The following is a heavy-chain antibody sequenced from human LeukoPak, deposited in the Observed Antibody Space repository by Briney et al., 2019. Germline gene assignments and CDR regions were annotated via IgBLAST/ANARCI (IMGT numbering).Heavy chain of an antibody. CDR3: ARDGGYSSGWYYYYYYMDV. J-gene: IGHJ6*03. Sequence: ASVKVSCKASGYTFTGYYMHWVRQAPGQGLEWMGWINPNSGGTNYAQKFQGRVTMTRDTSISTAYMELRSLRSDDTAVYYCARDGGYSSGWYYYYYYMDVWGKGTTVTVSS. D-gene: IGHD6-19*01. CDR1: GYTFTGYY. CDR2: INPNSGGT. V-gene: IGHV1-2*02.